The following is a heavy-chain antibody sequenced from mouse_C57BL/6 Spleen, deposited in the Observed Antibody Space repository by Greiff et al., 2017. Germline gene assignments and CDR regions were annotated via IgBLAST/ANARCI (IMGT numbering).Heavy chain of an antibody. CDR3: AREGLYGSSYGYWYFDV. D-gene: IGHD1-1*01. J-gene: IGHJ1*03. Sequence: EVKLVESEGGLVQPGSSMKLSCTASGFTFSDYYMAWVRQVPEKGLEWVANLNYDGSSTYYLDSLKSRFLISRDNAKNILYLSMSSLTSEDTATYCCAREGLYGSSYGYWYFDVWGTGTTVTVSS. V-gene: IGHV5-16*01. CDR1: GFTFSDYY. CDR2: LNYDGSST.